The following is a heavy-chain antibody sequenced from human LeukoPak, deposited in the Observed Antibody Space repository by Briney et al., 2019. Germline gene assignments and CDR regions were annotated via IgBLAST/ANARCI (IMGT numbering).Heavy chain of an antibody. D-gene: IGHD1-1*01. CDR3: ARVSRTPATRIPLLED. CDR1: GFPFSSFE. J-gene: IGHJ4*02. CDR2: INHNGVTI. Sequence: PGGSLRLSCTASGFPFSSFEMNWVRQAPGKGLEWLSYINHNGVTIYYADSVKGRFTISRDNAKNSLYLQMDSLRAEDTAVYYCARVSRTPATRIPLLEDWGQGTLVTVSS. V-gene: IGHV3-48*03.